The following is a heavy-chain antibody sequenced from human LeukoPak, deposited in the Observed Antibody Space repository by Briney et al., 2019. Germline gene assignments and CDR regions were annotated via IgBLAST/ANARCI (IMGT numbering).Heavy chain of an antibody. Sequence: PSETLSLTCTVSGGSISSSSYYWGWIRQPPGKGLEWIGSIYYGGSTYYNPSLKSRVTISVDTSKNQFSLKLSSVTAADTAVYYCASLYDSSGYYLFDYWGQGTLVTVSS. D-gene: IGHD3-22*01. CDR2: IYYGGST. CDR1: GGSISSSSYY. J-gene: IGHJ4*02. CDR3: ASLYDSSGYYLFDY. V-gene: IGHV4-39*07.